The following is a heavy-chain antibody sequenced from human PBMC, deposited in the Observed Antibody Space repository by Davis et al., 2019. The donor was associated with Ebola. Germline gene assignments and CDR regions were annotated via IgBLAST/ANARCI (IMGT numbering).Heavy chain of an antibody. Sequence: GESLKISCAASGFTFSVYYMSWIRQAPGKGLEWVSYISSSGSTIYYADSVKGRFTISRDNAKNSLYLQMNSLRAEDTAVYYCAREMVGSSGAGDYWGQGTLVTVSS. CDR3: AREMVGSSGAGDY. CDR2: ISSSGSTI. J-gene: IGHJ4*02. V-gene: IGHV3-11*01. D-gene: IGHD6-6*01. CDR1: GFTFSVYY.